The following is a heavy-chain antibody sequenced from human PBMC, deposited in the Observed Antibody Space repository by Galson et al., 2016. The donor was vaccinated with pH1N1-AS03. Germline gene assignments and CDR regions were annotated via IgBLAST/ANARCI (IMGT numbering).Heavy chain of an antibody. J-gene: IGHJ6*02. Sequence: SLRLSCAAFRFTFRIHEMNWVRQAPGKGLEWVAYISDSGGARYHADSVKGRFTISRDNDRKSLYLQMNSLRVEDTAIYYCARDLKWGFGGGLTYGMDVWGQGTTVTVS. V-gene: IGHV3-48*03. CDR2: ISDSGGAR. D-gene: IGHD5-12*01. CDR3: ARDLKWGFGGGLTYGMDV. CDR1: RFTFRIHE.